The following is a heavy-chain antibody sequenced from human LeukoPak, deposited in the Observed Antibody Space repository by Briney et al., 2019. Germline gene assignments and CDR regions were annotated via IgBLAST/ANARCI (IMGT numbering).Heavy chain of an antibody. CDR1: GGTFSSYA. D-gene: IGHD2-2*01. V-gene: IGHV1-69*04. CDR2: IIPILGIA. J-gene: IGHJ6*02. Sequence: GASVKVSCKASGGTFSSYAISWVRQAPGQGLEWMGRIIPILGIANYAQKFQGRVTITADKSTSTAYMELSSLRSEDTAVYYCARDHGRYCSSTSRYYYYYGMDVWGQGTTVTVSS. CDR3: ARDHGRYCSSTSRYYYYYGMDV.